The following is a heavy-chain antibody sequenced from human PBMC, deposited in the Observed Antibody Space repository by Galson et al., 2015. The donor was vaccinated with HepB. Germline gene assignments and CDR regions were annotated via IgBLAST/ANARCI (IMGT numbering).Heavy chain of an antibody. CDR2: IDPSDSYT. Sequence: QSGAEVKEPGESLRISCKASGFGFTNYWINWMRQMPGKGLEWMGRIDPSDSYTKYSPSFQGHVTISADKSISTAYLQWSGLKASDTAMYFCARQAGGTNDYWGPGTLVTVSS. J-gene: IGHJ4*02. V-gene: IGHV5-10-1*01. CDR1: GFGFTNYW. CDR3: ARQAGGTNDY. D-gene: IGHD2-8*02.